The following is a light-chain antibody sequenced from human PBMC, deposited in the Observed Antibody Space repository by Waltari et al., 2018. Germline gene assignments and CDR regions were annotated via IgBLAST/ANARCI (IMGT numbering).Light chain of an antibody. CDR3: QQRSDWLLT. J-gene: IGKJ4*01. CDR2: DAS. CDR1: QCVSSY. Sequence: EIVLTQSPATLSLSPVERATLSCRASQCVSSYLAWYQQKSGQAPRLPISDASNRATGIPARFSGGGSGTDFTLTISSLEPEDFAVYYCQQRSDWLLTFGGGTKVEIK. V-gene: IGKV3-11*01.